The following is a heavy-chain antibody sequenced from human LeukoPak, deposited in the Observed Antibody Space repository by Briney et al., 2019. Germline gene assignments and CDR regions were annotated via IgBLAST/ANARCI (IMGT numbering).Heavy chain of an antibody. D-gene: IGHD2-21*01. J-gene: IGHJ4*02. CDR3: ARAAYCGGDCYSLFDY. CDR1: GYSISSSNW. CDR2: IYYSGST. V-gene: IGHV4-28*06. Sequence: SETLSLTCAVSGYSISSSNWWGWIRQPPGKGLEWIGYIYYSGSTNYNPSLKSRVTMSVDTSKNQFSLKLSSVTALDTAVYYCARAAYCGGDCYSLFDYWGQGTLVTVSS.